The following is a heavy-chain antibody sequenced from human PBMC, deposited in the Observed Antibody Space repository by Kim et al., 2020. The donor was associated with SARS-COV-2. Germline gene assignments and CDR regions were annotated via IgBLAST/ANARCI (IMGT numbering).Heavy chain of an antibody. D-gene: IGHD1-20*01. CDR3: LRDLSDNWTFDY. Sequence: ASVKVSCKASGYTFTSNHMHWVRQAPGQGLEWMGIITPSGDSTSYSQRFQGRLTMTTDTSTSTVYMELSSLRSEDTAVYFCLRDLSDNWTFDYWGQGTLVTVSS. CDR2: ITPSGDST. CDR1: GYTFTSNH. V-gene: IGHV1-46*01. J-gene: IGHJ4*02.